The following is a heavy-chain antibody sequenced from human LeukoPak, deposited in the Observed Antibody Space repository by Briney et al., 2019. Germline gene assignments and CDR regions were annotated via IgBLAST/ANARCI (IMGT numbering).Heavy chain of an antibody. CDR2: IYYSGST. V-gene: IGHV4-31*03. J-gene: IGHJ4*02. D-gene: IGHD6-19*01. CDR3: ARWYSSGWAFDY. Sequence: SETLSLTCTVSGGSISSGGYYWSWLRQHPGKGLEWIGYIYYSGSTYYNPSLKSRVTISVDTSKNQFSLKLSSVSAADTAVYYCARWYSSGWAFDYWGQGTLVTVSS. CDR1: GGSISSGGYY.